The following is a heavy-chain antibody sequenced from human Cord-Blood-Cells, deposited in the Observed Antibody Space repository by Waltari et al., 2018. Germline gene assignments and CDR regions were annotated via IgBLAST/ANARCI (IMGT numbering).Heavy chain of an antibody. D-gene: IGHD1-26*01. V-gene: IGHV1-8*03. J-gene: IGHJ3*02. CDR2: MNPNSGNT. CDR3: ARGRSGGSKFDAFDI. Sequence: GLEWMGWMNPNSGNTGYAQKFQGRVTITRNTSISTAYMELSSLRSEDTAVYYCARGRSGGSKFDAFDIWGQGTMVTVSS.